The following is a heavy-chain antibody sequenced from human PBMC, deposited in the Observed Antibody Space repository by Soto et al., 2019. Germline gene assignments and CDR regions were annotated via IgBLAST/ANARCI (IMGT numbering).Heavy chain of an antibody. D-gene: IGHD5-12*01. CDR3: VREGRGSFDF. CDR2: IGGRGNSA. J-gene: IGHJ3*01. Sequence: GSLRLSCAASGFIFTNYAMNWVRQAPGKGLEWVSVIGGRGNSAYYADSVQGRFTISRDNSKNTLSLQMSSLTADDTAIYYCVREGRGSFDFWGRGSMVTVSS. CDR1: GFIFTNYA. V-gene: IGHV3-23*01.